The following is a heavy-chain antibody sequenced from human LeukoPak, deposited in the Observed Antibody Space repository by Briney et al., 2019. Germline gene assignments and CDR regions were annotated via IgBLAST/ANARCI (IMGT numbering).Heavy chain of an antibody. J-gene: IGHJ4*02. Sequence: PSETLSLTCTVSRASISDNSWSWSRQPAGKALEWIGRTYTSGDTNYNPSLKSRASVSVDTSKNQFYLSLRYVTAADTAVYYCTIGGASGSLAHWGPGTLVTVSS. CDR3: TIGGASGSLAH. CDR2: TYTSGDT. D-gene: IGHD6-13*01. CDR1: RASISDNS. V-gene: IGHV4-4*07.